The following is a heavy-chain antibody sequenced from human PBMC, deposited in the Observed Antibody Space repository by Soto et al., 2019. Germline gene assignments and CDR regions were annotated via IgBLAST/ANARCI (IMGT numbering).Heavy chain of an antibody. CDR3: IREWFGEFD. D-gene: IGHD3-10*01. CDR1: GFSFNSAW. J-gene: IGHJ4*02. CDR2: IKKEIDGGTR. V-gene: IGHV3-15*05. Sequence: EVQLVESGGGLVKPGGSLRLSCVASGFSFNSAWMSWARQAPGKGLEWVGRIKKEIDGGTRQYAAPVQDRFTISRNDSTNTLSLQMNSLQIEDTAVYYCIREWFGEFDWGQGTLVTVSS.